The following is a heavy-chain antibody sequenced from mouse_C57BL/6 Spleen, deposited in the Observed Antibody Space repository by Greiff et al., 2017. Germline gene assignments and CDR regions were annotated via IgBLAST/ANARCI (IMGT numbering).Heavy chain of an antibody. D-gene: IGHD4-1*01. CDR1: GYTFTSYW. CDR2: IDPSDSYT. J-gene: IGHJ4*01. V-gene: IGHV1-50*01. CDR3: ARWGTGPYAMDY. Sequence: VQLQQPGAELVKPGASVKLSCKASGYTFTSYWMQWVKQRPGQGLEWIGEIDPSDSYTNYNQKFKGKATLTVDTSSSTAYMQLSSLTSEDSAVYYCARWGTGPYAMDYWGQGTSVTVSS.